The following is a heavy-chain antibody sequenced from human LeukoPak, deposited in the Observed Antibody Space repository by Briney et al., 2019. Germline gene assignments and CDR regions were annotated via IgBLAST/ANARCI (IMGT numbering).Heavy chain of an antibody. V-gene: IGHV3-7*01. CDR1: GFTFSNYW. J-gene: IGHJ3*02. Sequence: GGSLRLSCAASGFTFSNYWMTWVRQAPGKGLEWVANIKQDESEKYYVDSVKGRFTISRDKAKNSVYLQMNSLRDEDTAVYYCAKDITSWGLEGAFVIWGQGTMVTVSS. CDR2: IKQDESEK. D-gene: IGHD2-2*01. CDR3: AKDITSWGLEGAFVI.